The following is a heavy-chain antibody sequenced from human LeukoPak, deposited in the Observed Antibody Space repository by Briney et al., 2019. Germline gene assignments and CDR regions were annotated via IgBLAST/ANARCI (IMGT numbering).Heavy chain of an antibody. CDR1: GYTFTSNY. CDR3: ARGCRGGGYDSNYYYMDV. CDR2: ISPSGGST. Sequence: ASGKASCKPFGYTFTSNYMHRVRQAPGQGPEGMGVISPSGGSTTYAQKFQGRVTLTRDMSTSTDYLELSTVSSEDTAVYYCARGCRGGGYDSNYYYMDVWGKGTTTTVSS. J-gene: IGHJ6*03. D-gene: IGHD5-12*01. V-gene: IGHV1-46*01.